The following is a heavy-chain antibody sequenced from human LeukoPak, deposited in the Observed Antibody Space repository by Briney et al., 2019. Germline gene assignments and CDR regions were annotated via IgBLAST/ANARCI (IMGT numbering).Heavy chain of an antibody. V-gene: IGHV4-39*01. CDR1: GVSFSGYY. CDR2: IYYSGST. Sequence: SETLSLTCAVYGVSFSGYYWGLIRQHPGKGLEWIGSIYYSGSTYYNPSLKSRVTISVDTSKNQFSLKLSSVTAADTAVYYYARQIGTLDYWGQGTLVTVSS. J-gene: IGHJ4*02. D-gene: IGHD1-1*01. CDR3: ARQIGTLDY.